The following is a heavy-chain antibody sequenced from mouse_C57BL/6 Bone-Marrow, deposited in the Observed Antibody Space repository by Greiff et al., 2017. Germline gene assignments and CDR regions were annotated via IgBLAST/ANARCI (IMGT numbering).Heavy chain of an antibody. D-gene: IGHD1-1*01. V-gene: IGHV5-4*03. CDR2: ISDGGSYT. CDR1: GFTFSSYA. CDR3: AIITTVVATDYAMDY. J-gene: IGHJ4*01. Sequence: EVKLMESGGGLVKPGGSLKLSCAASGFTFSSYAMSWVRQTPEKRLEWVATISDGGSYTYYPDNVKGRFTISRDNAKNNLYLQMSHLKSEDTAMYYCAIITTVVATDYAMDYWGQGTSVTVSS.